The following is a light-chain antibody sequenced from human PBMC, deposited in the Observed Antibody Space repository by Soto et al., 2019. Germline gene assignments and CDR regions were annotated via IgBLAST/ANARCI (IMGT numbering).Light chain of an antibody. Sequence: QSALTQPASVSGSPGQSITISCTGTSSDIGHYNYVSWYQQHPGKAPKLMIYEVSNRPSGVYNRFSGSKSGNTASLTISGLQAEEEADYYCSSYTTSSTLEIGGGTKLTVL. CDR1: SSDIGHYNY. J-gene: IGLJ2*01. CDR3: SSYTTSSTLE. CDR2: EVS. V-gene: IGLV2-14*01.